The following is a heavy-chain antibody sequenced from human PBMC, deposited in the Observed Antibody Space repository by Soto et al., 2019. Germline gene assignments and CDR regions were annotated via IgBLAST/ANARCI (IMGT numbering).Heavy chain of an antibody. CDR3: ARTGTIDY. J-gene: IGHJ4*02. D-gene: IGHD1-1*01. Sequence: ASVKVSCKASGYTFTSYYMHWVRQAPGQRLEWMGWINASNGNTNYSQKFQGRVTITRDTSASTAYMELSSLRSEDTAVYYCARTGTIDYWGQGTLVTVSS. V-gene: IGHV1-3*01. CDR2: INASNGNT. CDR1: GYTFTSYY.